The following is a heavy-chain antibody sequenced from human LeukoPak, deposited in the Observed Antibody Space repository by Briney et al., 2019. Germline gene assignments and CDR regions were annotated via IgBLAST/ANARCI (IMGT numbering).Heavy chain of an antibody. J-gene: IGHJ4*02. CDR2: IIGSGGST. CDR1: GFTFSGSS. CDR3: AKEGYCGGDCYSYYFDY. D-gene: IGHD2-21*02. Sequence: GGSLRLSCAASGFTFSGSSMHWVRQAPGKGLEWVSSIIGSGGSTYYADYVQGGFTISRDNYKNTLYLQMISLRAEDTAVSYCAKEGYCGGDCYSYYFDYWGQGTLVTVSS. V-gene: IGHV3-23*01.